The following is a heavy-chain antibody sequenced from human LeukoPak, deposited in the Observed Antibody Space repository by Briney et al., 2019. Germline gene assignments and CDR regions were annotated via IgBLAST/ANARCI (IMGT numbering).Heavy chain of an antibody. CDR1: GGSISSGGYY. CDR3: ARAGYYDSSGYYYPDWFDP. J-gene: IGHJ5*02. Sequence: SETLSLTCAVSGGSISSGGYYWSWIRQPPGKGLEWIGYIYYSGRTSYNPSLKSRVTISVDTSKNQFSLKLSSVTAADTAVYYCARAGYYDSSGYYYPDWFDPWGQGTLVTVSS. CDR2: IYYSGRT. D-gene: IGHD3-22*01. V-gene: IGHV4-61*08.